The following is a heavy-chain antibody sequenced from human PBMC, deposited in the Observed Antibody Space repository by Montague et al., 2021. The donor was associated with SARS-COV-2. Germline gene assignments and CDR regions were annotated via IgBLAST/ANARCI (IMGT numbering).Heavy chain of an antibody. J-gene: IGHJ4*02. CDR1: GGSISSSNW. D-gene: IGHD2/OR15-2a*01. CDR3: ARDDFRWDFDC. V-gene: IGHV4-4*02. Sequence: SETLSLTCAVSGGSISSSNWWSWVRQPPGKGLEWIGEIYHSGNTNYNPSLKSRLTISLDTSKNQFSLKLSSVTAADTAVYYCARDDFRWDFDCWGQGTLVTVSS. CDR2: IYHSGNT.